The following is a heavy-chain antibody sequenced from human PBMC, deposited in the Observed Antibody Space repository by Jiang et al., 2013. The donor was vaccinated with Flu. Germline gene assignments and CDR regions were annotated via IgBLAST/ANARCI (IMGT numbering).Heavy chain of an antibody. D-gene: IGHD1-26*01. J-gene: IGHJ4*02. Sequence: GSGLVKPSETLSLTCTVSGGSISSYYWSWIRQPPGKGLEWIGYIYYSGSTNYNPSLKSRVTISVDTSKNQFSLKLSSVTAADTAVYYCAGGGVKRGSYSLYVLDGVLGEIDYWGQGTLVTVSS. CDR1: GGSISSYY. V-gene: IGHV4-59*01. CDR3: AGGGVKRGSYSLYVLDGVLGEIDY. CDR2: IYYSGST.